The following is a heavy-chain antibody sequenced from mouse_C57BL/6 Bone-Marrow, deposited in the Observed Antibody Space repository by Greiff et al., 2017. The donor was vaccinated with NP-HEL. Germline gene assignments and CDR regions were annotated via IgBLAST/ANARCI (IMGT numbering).Heavy chain of an antibody. J-gene: IGHJ2*01. D-gene: IGHD1-1*01. Sequence: EVQLVESEGGLVQPGSSMKLSCTASGFTFSDYYMAWVRQVPEKGLEWVANINYDGSSTYYLDSLKSRFIISRDNAKNILYLQMSSLKSEDTATYYCARVPGSSSYYFDYWGQGTTLTVSS. CDR1: GFTFSDYY. V-gene: IGHV5-16*01. CDR2: INYDGSST. CDR3: ARVPGSSSYYFDY.